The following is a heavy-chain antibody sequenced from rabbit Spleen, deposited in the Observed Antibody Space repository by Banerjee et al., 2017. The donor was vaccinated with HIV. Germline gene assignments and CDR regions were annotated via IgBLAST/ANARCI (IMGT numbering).Heavy chain of an antibody. D-gene: IGHD1-1*01. V-gene: IGHV1S45*01. J-gene: IGHJ4*01. CDR1: GVSFSDKEV. CDR2: INTVTGKT. Sequence: QEQLVESGGGLFQPEGSLTLTCKASGVSFSDKEVMCWVRQAPGKGLEWIACINTVTGKTVYASWAKGRFIVSRTSATTVTLQMTSLTAADTATYFCARDLVAVIGWNFNLWGPGTLVTVS. CDR3: ARDLVAVIGWNFNL.